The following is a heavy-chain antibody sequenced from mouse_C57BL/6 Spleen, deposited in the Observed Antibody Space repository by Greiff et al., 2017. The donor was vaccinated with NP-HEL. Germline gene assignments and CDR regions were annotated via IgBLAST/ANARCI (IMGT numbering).Heavy chain of an antibody. CDR1: GYTFTDYY. J-gene: IGHJ4*01. CDR2: INPNNGGT. V-gene: IGHV1-26*01. CDR3: ARRGHYAMDY. Sequence: VQLQQSGPELVKPGASVKISCKASGYTFTDYYMNWVKQSHGKSLEWIGDINPNNGGTSYNQKFKGKATLTVDKSSSTAYMELRSLTSEDSAVYYCARRGHYAMDYWGQGTSVTVSS.